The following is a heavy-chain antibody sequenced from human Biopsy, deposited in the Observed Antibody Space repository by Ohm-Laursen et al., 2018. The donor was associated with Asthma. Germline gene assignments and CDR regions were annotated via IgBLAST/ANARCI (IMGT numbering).Heavy chain of an antibody. CDR1: GFTVSSNG. CDR3: GRDVDLRSVY. D-gene: IGHD2-15*01. CDR2: IYSGGGT. Sequence: SLRLSCAASGFTVSSNGMSWVRQPPGKGLEWVSVIYSGGGTFYADSVKGRVTISRGISKNTLSLQMNSLRAEDTAVYYCGRDVDLRSVYWGQGTLVTVSS. V-gene: IGHV3-53*01. J-gene: IGHJ4*02.